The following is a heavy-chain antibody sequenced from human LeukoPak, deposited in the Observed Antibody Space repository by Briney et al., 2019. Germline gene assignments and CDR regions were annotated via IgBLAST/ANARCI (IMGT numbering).Heavy chain of an antibody. Sequence: GESLKISCKASGYSFPDFWIAWVRQVPGKGLEWMGIIYPDDSETRYSPSFQGQVTISADNSIATAYLQWNSLKASDTAMYYGARHTGTGMPGFSDALDIWGQGTLVTVSS. D-gene: IGHD6-19*01. CDR3: ARHTGTGMPGFSDALDI. J-gene: IGHJ3*02. CDR2: IYPDDSET. CDR1: GYSFPDFW. V-gene: IGHV5-51*01.